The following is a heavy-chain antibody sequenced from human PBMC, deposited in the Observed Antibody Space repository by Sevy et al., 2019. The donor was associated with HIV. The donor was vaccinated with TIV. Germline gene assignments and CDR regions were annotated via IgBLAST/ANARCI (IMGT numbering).Heavy chain of an antibody. Sequence: GGSLRLSCTASGFTFSDYAMSWVRQAPGKGLEWVGFIKTKTYGGTTEYAAPVKGRFIISRDDSKNIAYLQMNSLKTEDTAVYYCTRDLYGCGWFYFDYWGQGTLVTVSS. CDR2: IKTKTYGGTT. V-gene: IGHV3-49*04. CDR1: GFTFSDYA. D-gene: IGHD6-19*01. J-gene: IGHJ4*02. CDR3: TRDLYGCGWFYFDY.